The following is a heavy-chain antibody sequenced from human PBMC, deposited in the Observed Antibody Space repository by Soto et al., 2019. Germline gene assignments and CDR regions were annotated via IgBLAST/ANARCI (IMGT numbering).Heavy chain of an antibody. Sequence: GGSLRLSCAASGLTFSSYGMHWVRQXPGKGLEWVAVISYDGSNKYYADSVKGRFTISRDNSKNTLYLQMNSLRAEDTAVYYCAKDRRPNYYYGMDVWGQGTTVTVSS. CDR1: GLTFSSYG. V-gene: IGHV3-30*18. CDR2: ISYDGSNK. D-gene: IGHD6-25*01. CDR3: AKDRRPNYYYGMDV. J-gene: IGHJ6*02.